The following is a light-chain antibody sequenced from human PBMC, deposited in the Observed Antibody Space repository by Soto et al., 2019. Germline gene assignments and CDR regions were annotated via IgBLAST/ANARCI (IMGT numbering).Light chain of an antibody. CDR2: WAT. V-gene: IGKV4-1*01. J-gene: IGKJ5*01. CDR3: QQYYSTPPT. Sequence: DIVMTQSPDFLGVSVGERATINCKSSQSLLYSSTNKNYLVWYQQKPGQPPKVLIHWATTRESGVPDRFSGSGSGTDFTLTISSLHPEDVALYYCQQYYSTPPTFGQGTRLEIK. CDR1: QSLLYSSTNKNY.